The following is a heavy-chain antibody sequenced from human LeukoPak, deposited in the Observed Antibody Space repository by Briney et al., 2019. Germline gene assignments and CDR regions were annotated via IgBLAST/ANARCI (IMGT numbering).Heavy chain of an antibody. D-gene: IGHD3-22*01. J-gene: IGHJ4*02. Sequence: SSETLSLTCTVSGGSISSGSYYWSWIRQPAGKGLEWIGRIYTSGSTNYNPSLKSRVTISVDPSKNQFSLKLSSVTAADTAVYYCARDSYYYDSSGLRPYYFDYWGQGTLVTVSS. CDR2: IYTSGST. V-gene: IGHV4-61*02. CDR1: GGSISSGSYY. CDR3: ARDSYYYDSSGLRPYYFDY.